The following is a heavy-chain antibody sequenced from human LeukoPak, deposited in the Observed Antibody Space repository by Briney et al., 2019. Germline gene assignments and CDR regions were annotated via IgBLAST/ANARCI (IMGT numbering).Heavy chain of an antibody. V-gene: IGHV4-61*02. Sequence: SETLSFTCTVSGGSISSGSHYWSWIRQAAGKGLEWIGRIYTSGSTNYNPSLKSRVTISVDTSKNQFSLKLSSVTAADTAVYYCAREGSGWSPGFDYWGQGTLVTVSS. CDR3: AREGSGWSPGFDY. CDR1: GGSISSGSHY. CDR2: IYTSGST. D-gene: IGHD6-19*01. J-gene: IGHJ4*02.